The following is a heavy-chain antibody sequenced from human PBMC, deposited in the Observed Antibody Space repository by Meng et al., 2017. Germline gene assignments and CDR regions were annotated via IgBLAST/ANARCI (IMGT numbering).Heavy chain of an antibody. Sequence: ASVKVSCKASGYTFTSYYMHWVRQAPGQGLEWMGIINPSGGSTSYAQKFQGRVTMTRDTSTSTAYMELRSLRSDDTAVYYCARDIVVVPAAMFEGMDVWGQGTTVTVSS. CDR2: INPSGGST. D-gene: IGHD2-2*01. V-gene: IGHV1-46*01. CDR1: GYTFTSYY. J-gene: IGHJ6*02. CDR3: ARDIVVVPAAMFEGMDV.